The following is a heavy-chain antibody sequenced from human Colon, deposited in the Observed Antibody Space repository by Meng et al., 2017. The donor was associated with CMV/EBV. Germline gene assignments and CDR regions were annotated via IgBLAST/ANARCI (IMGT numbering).Heavy chain of an antibody. D-gene: IGHD6-13*01. V-gene: IGHV3-74*01. CDR2: INSDGSST. CDR1: GFTFSSYW. Sequence: GESLKISCAASGFTFSSYWMHWVRQAPGKGLVWVSRINSDGSSTSYADSVKGRFTISRDNAKNTLYLQMNSLRAEDTAVYYCARDQYSSSRYGRGSSNWFDPWGQGTLVTVSS. J-gene: IGHJ5*02. CDR3: ARDQYSSSRYGRGSSNWFDP.